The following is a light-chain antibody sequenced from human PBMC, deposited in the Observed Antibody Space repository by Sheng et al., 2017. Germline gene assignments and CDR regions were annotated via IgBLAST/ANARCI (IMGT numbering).Light chain of an antibody. J-gene: IGKJ2*01. V-gene: IGKV1-27*01. CDR3: QQLNSYPL. CDR1: QDIGLY. CDR2: SAS. Sequence: DIQMTQSPSSLSASLGDRVTITCRASQDIGLYLAWYQQKPGKVPKLLIYSASSLQSGVPSRFSGRGSGTDFSLTISGLQPEDFATYYCQQLNSYPLFGQGTKLEIK.